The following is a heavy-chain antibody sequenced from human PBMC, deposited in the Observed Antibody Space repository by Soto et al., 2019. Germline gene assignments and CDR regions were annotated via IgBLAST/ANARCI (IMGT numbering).Heavy chain of an antibody. V-gene: IGHV4-31*11. D-gene: IGHD3-3*01. Sequence: PSGTLSLTCAVSGGSISSGGYYWSWIRQHPGKGLEWIGYIYYSGSTYYNPSLKSRVTISVDTSKNQFSLKLSSVTAADTAVYYCASRTIFGGAGAFDIWGQGTMVTVSS. CDR3: ASRTIFGGAGAFDI. J-gene: IGHJ3*02. CDR1: GGSISSGGYY. CDR2: IYYSGST.